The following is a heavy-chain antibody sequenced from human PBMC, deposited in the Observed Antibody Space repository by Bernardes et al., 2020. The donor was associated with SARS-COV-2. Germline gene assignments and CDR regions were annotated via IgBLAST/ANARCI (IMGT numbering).Heavy chain of an antibody. CDR3: ARDGGEYGSGDIDY. CDR2: INPHSGGT. V-gene: IGHV1-2*02. D-gene: IGHD3-10*01. Sequence: ASVKVSCTASGYTFTGSHMHWVRQAPGQGLEWVGWINPHSGGTNYAQKFQGRITVTRETSIGTVYMELTRLTSDDTAVYYCARDGGEYGSGDIDYWGQGTLVTVSS. CDR1: GYTFTGSH. J-gene: IGHJ4*02.